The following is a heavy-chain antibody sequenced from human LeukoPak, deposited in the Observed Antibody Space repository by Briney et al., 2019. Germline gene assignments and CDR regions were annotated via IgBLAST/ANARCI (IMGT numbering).Heavy chain of an antibody. V-gene: IGHV4-39*01. CDR3: ARQKNSSGWLYFDC. CDR1: GGSISSSSYY. J-gene: IGHJ4*02. CDR2: IYYSGST. D-gene: IGHD6-19*01. Sequence: SETLSLTCTVSGGSISSSSYYWGWIRQPPGKGLEWIGSIYYSGSTYYNPSLKSRVTISVDTSKNQFSLKLSSVTAADTAVYYCARQKNSSGWLYFDCWGQGTLVIVSS.